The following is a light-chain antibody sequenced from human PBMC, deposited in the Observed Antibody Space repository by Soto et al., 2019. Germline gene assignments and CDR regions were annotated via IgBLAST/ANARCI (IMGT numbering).Light chain of an antibody. CDR3: QQGKSFPLT. V-gene: IGKV3-20*01. CDR2: GAS. Sequence: EIVLTQSPGTLSLSPGERATLSRRASQSVSNIYLAWYQQKPGQAPRLLIYGASNRATGIPDRFSGSGSGTDFTLTISRLEPEDVATYYCQQGKSFPLTSGGGTKADI. CDR1: QSVSNIY. J-gene: IGKJ4*01.